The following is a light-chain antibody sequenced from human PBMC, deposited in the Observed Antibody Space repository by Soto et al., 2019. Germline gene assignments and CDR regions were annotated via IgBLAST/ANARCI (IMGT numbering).Light chain of an antibody. Sequence: EIVMTQSPATLSVSPGERATLSCRASQSVSSNLAWYQQKPGQAPRLLIYGASTRATGIPARFSGSGSGTDFTLTLSSLQSEAFAVYYCQQYNNWPPYTFGQGTKLEIK. J-gene: IGKJ2*01. V-gene: IGKV3-15*01. CDR1: QSVSSN. CDR3: QQYNNWPPYT. CDR2: GAS.